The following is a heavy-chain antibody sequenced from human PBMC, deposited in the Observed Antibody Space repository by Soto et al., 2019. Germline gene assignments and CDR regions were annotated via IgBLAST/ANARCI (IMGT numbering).Heavy chain of an antibody. J-gene: IGHJ6*02. CDR2: ISYDGSNK. CDR3: ARDQLDIVVVVAAKYYYYGMDV. CDR1: GFTFSSYA. Sequence: GGSLRLSCAASGFTFSSYAMHWVRQAPGKGLEWVAVISYDGSNKYYADSVKGRFTISRDNSKNTLYLQMNSLRAEDTAVYYCARDQLDIVVVVAAKYYYYGMDVWGQGTTVTVSS. V-gene: IGHV3-30-3*01. D-gene: IGHD2-15*01.